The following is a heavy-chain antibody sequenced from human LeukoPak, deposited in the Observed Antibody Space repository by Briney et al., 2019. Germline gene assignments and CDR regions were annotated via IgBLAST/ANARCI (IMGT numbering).Heavy chain of an antibody. Sequence: GGSLRLSCAASGFTFSSFWMTWVRQAPGKGLEWVASIKQDGSENHYVDSVKGRFTISRDNAKDSLYPQLNSLRAEDTAVYYCARDSGTLEYWGQGTLVTVSS. V-gene: IGHV3-7*01. D-gene: IGHD3-10*01. J-gene: IGHJ4*02. CDR2: IKQDGSEN. CDR3: ARDSGTLEY. CDR1: GFTFSSFW.